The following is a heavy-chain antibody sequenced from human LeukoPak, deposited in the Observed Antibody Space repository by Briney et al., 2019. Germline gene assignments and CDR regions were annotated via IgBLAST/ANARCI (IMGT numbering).Heavy chain of an antibody. V-gene: IGHV1-46*01. D-gene: IGHD3-22*01. Sequence: ASVTVSFKASGYTFTNYYMHWVRPAPGQGLEWMGIINPSGGSTSYAQKFQGRVTMTRDTSTSTVYMELSSLRAEDTAVYYCARDRVADSSGYYFDYWGQGTLVTVSS. CDR1: GYTFTNYY. J-gene: IGHJ4*02. CDR2: INPSGGST. CDR3: ARDRVADSSGYYFDY.